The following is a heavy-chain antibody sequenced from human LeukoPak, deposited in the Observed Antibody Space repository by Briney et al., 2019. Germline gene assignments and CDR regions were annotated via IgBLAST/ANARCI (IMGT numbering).Heavy chain of an antibody. D-gene: IGHD6-6*01. CDR2: IIPIFGTA. CDR1: GGTFSSYA. Sequence: ASVKVSCKASGGTFSSYAISWVRQAPGQGLEWMGGIIPIFGTANYAQKFQGRVTITADESTSTAYMELSSLRSEDTAVYYCARKDLSIAARSDAFDIWGQGTMVTVSS. V-gene: IGHV1-69*13. J-gene: IGHJ3*02. CDR3: ARKDLSIAARSDAFDI.